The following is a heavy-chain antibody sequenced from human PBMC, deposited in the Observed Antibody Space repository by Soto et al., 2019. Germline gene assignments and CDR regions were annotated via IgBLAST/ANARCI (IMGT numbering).Heavy chain of an antibody. Sequence: GASVKVSCKASGYTFTGYYMHWVRQAPGQGLEWMGWINPNSGGTNYAQKFQGWVTMTRDTSISTAYMELSRLRSDDTAVYYCARGRIVATTHYYYYYGMDVWGQGTTVTVS. D-gene: IGHD5-12*01. CDR2: INPNSGGT. V-gene: IGHV1-2*04. J-gene: IGHJ6*02. CDR3: ARGRIVATTHYYYYYGMDV. CDR1: GYTFTGYY.